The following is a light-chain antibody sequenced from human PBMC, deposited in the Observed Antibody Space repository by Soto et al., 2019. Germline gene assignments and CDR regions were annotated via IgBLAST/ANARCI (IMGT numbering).Light chain of an antibody. CDR2: DAS. J-gene: IGKJ1*01. CDR3: QQYNSYPWT. Sequence: DIQMTQSPSTLSASVGDRVTNACRASQSISSWLAWYQQKPGKAPKLLIYDASSLESGVPSRFSGSGSGTEFTLTISSPQPDDFATYYRQQYNSYPWTFGHGTKVEIK. CDR1: QSISSW. V-gene: IGKV1-5*01.